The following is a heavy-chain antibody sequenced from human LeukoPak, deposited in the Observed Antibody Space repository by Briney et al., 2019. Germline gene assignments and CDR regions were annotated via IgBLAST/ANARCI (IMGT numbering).Heavy chain of an antibody. D-gene: IGHD6-19*01. CDR1: GFTFSSCG. CDR2: IDHRGST. V-gene: IGHV4-34*08. CDR3: ATYSTGFDI. J-gene: IGHJ3*02. Sequence: PGGSLRLSCAASGFTFSSCGMSWVRQAPGEGLEWIGEIDHRGSTHYNPSLKSRVTISVDTSKKQFSLKLSSVTAADTAVYYCATYSTGFDIWGQGTVVTVSS.